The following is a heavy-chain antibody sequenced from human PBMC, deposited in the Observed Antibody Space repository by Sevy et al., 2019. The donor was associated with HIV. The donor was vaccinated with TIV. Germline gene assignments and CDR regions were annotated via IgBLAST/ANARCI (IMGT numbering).Heavy chain of an antibody. D-gene: IGHD3-22*01. CDR1: GFTFSSYG. J-gene: IGHJ4*02. V-gene: IGHV3-30*19. CDR2: ISTDGNIK. Sequence: GGSLRLSCAASGFTFSSYGMHWVRQAPGEGLEWVAVISTDGNIKDYADSVKGRFTISRDNFKNTLYLQMNSLRAEDSAVYYCASHYYDSTGYYYPLDYWGLGTLVTVSS. CDR3: ASHYYDSTGYYYPLDY.